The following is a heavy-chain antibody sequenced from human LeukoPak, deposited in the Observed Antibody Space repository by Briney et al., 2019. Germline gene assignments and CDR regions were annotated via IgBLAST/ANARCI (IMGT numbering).Heavy chain of an antibody. Sequence: AGSLTVSCAASGLTVSSKYMTWVRQAPGKGLEWVSTISSGGTTYYADSVKGRFTISRDNSENTLYLQMNSLRAGDTAVYYCARDDYYDVSGLDYWGQGTLVAVSS. D-gene: IGHD3-22*01. V-gene: IGHV3-53*01. J-gene: IGHJ4*02. CDR3: ARDDYYDVSGLDY. CDR1: GLTVSSKY. CDR2: ISSGGTT.